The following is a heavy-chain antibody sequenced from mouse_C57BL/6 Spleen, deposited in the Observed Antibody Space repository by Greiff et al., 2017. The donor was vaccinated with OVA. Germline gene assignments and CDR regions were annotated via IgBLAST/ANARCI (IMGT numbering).Heavy chain of an antibody. Sequence: EVQLQQSGPGLVKPSQTVFLTCTVTGISITTGNYRWSWIRQFPGNKLEWIGYIYYSGTITYNPSLTSRTPITRDTPKNQFFLEMNSLTAEDTATYYCARYYDYEGSMDYWGQGTSVTVSS. D-gene: IGHD2-4*01. J-gene: IGHJ4*01. CDR2: IYYSGTI. CDR1: GISITTGNYR. V-gene: IGHV3-5*01. CDR3: ARYYDYEGSMDY.